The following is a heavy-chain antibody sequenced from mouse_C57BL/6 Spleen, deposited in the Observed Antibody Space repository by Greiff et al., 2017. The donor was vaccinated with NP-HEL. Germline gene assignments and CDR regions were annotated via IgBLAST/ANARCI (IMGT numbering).Heavy chain of an antibody. CDR1: GYTFTSYW. Sequence: QVQLQQPGAELVKPGASVKLSCKASGYTFTSYWMHWVKQRPGQGLEWIGMIHPNSGSTNYNEKFKSKATLTVDKSSSTAYMQLSSLTSEDSAVYYCARSHYYGRGYAMDYWGQGTSVTVSS. D-gene: IGHD1-1*01. CDR3: ARSHYYGRGYAMDY. CDR2: IHPNSGST. J-gene: IGHJ4*01. V-gene: IGHV1-64*01.